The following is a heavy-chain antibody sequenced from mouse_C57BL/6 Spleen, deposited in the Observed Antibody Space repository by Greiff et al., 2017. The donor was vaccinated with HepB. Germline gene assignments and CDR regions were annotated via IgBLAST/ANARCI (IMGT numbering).Heavy chain of an antibody. J-gene: IGHJ1*03. CDR2: IYPGNSDT. Sequence: VQLKQSGTVLARPGASVKMSCKTSGYTFTSYWMHWVKQRPGQGLEWIGAIYPGNSDTSYNQKFKGKAKLTAVTSASTAYMELSSLTNEDSAVYYCTTTTVVADWYFDVWGTGTTVTVSS. CDR1: GYTFTSYW. V-gene: IGHV1-5*01. D-gene: IGHD1-1*01. CDR3: TTTTVVADWYFDV.